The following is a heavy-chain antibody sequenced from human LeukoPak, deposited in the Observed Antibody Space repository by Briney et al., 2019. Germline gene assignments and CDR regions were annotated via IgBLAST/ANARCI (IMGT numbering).Heavy chain of an antibody. D-gene: IGHD1-14*01. J-gene: IGHJ4*02. V-gene: IGHV3-30-3*01. CDR2: ISYDGSNK. Sequence: GRSLRLSCAASGFTFSSYAMHWVRQAPGKGLEWVAVISYDGSNKYYADSVKGRFTISRDNSKNTLYLQMNSLRAEDTAVYYCARDSAANHPLGYWGQGTLVTVSS. CDR3: ARDSAANHPLGY. CDR1: GFTFSSYA.